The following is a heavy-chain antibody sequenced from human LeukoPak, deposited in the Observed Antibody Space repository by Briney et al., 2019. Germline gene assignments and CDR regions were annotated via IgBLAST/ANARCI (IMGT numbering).Heavy chain of an antibody. D-gene: IGHD5-24*01. CDR2: IWYDGSNK. CDR1: GFTFSSYG. Sequence: GGSLRLSCAASGFTFSSYGMHWVRQAPGKGLEWVAVIWYDGSNKYYADSVKGRFTISRDNSKNTLYLQMNSLRAEDTAVYYCAREARWPDAFDIWGQGTMVTVSS. V-gene: IGHV3-30*19. J-gene: IGHJ3*02. CDR3: AREARWPDAFDI.